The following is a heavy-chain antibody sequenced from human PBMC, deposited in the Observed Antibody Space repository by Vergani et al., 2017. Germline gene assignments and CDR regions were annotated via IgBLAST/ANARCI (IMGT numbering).Heavy chain of an antibody. Sequence: QLQLQESGPGLVKPSETLSLTCTVSGVSIGSNSYYWGWIRQPPGKELEWIGTIYYTGTTYYNEAHKSRLTISVDTSKNQFSLNLTSVTAADTAVYYCTRHGRSGWAGYFQHWGQGTLVTASS. CDR2: IYYTGTT. D-gene: IGHD6-19*01. V-gene: IGHV4-39*01. CDR1: GVSIGSNSYY. J-gene: IGHJ1*01. CDR3: TRHGRSGWAGYFQH.